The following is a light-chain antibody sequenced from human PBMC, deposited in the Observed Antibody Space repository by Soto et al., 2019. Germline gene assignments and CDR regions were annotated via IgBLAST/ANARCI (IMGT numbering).Light chain of an antibody. Sequence: DIQMTQSPSSLSASVGDRVTITCLASQGIRDALGWYQQKPGKVPKRLIYSASSLQNGVPSRFSGSGSETVFTLTISSLQPEDFATYFCLRHSDYPFTFGQGTRLEI. CDR1: QGIRDA. J-gene: IGKJ2*01. CDR3: LRHSDYPFT. CDR2: SAS. V-gene: IGKV1-17*01.